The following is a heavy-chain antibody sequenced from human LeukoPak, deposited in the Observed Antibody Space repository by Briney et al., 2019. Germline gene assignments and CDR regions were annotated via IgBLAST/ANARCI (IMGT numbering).Heavy chain of an antibody. D-gene: IGHD3-3*01. Sequence: GASVKVSCRASGYTFTSNYIHWVRQAPGQGLEWMGRINPNSGGTNYAQKFQGRVTMTRDTSISTAYMELSRLRSDDTAVYYCARSSNPFSDFWSGYGAGGYWGQGTLVTVSS. CDR2: INPNSGGT. V-gene: IGHV1-2*06. J-gene: IGHJ4*02. CDR1: GYTFTSNY. CDR3: ARSSNPFSDFWSGYGAGGY.